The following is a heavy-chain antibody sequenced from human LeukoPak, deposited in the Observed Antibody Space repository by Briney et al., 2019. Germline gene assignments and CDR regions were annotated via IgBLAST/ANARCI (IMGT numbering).Heavy chain of an antibody. D-gene: IGHD4-17*01. CDR3: AKEYLLNYGDYFFDY. V-gene: IGHV3-74*01. CDR2: INGDGSST. Sequence: GGSLRLSCVASGFTFGSYWMHWVRQAPGKGLVWVSRINGDGSSTSYADSVKGRFTISRDNSKNTLYLQMNSLRAEDTAVYYCAKEYLLNYGDYFFDYWGQGTLVTVSS. CDR1: GFTFGSYW. J-gene: IGHJ4*02.